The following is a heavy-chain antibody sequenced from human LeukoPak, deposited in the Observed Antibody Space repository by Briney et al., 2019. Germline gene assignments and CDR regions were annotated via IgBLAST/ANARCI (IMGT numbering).Heavy chain of an antibody. CDR2: IIPIFGTA. CDR3: ARVGEYPQSSPYYFDY. CDR1: GGTFSSYA. Sequence: GASVKVSCKASGGTFSSYAISWVRQAPGQGLEWMGGIIPIFGTANYAQKFQGRVTITADESTSTAYMELSSLRSEDTAVYYCARVGEYPQSSPYYFDYWGQGTLVTVSS. D-gene: IGHD2-2*01. J-gene: IGHJ4*02. V-gene: IGHV1-69*13.